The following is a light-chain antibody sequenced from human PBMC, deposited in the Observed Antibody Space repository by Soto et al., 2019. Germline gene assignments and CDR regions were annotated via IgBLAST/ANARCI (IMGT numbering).Light chain of an antibody. J-gene: IGKJ2*01. Sequence: EIVLTQSPGTLSLSPGDRATLSCRASQSVRSNSLAWYQQNPGHATRLLINEASSRSTDIPDRFSGSGSGTDFTLTISRLEPEDSAVYYCQQYGRSPYTFGQGTKLEIK. CDR2: EAS. CDR1: QSVRSNS. V-gene: IGKV3-20*01. CDR3: QQYGRSPYT.